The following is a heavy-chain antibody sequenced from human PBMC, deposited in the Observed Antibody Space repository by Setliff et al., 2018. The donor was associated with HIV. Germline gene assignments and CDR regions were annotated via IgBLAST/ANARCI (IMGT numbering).Heavy chain of an antibody. J-gene: IGHJ4*02. D-gene: IGHD3-10*01. CDR2: VCYSRSS. CDR1: GGSVSSSSSY. Sequence: PSETLSLTCTVSGGSVSSSSSYWGWIRQPPGKGLEWIGNVCYSRSSYYNPSLKSRVTISVDTSKNQFSLKLSSVTAADTAVYYGARWQPPYGFWEEDYWGQGTLVTVSS. CDR3: ARWQPPYGFWEEDY. V-gene: IGHV4-39*01.